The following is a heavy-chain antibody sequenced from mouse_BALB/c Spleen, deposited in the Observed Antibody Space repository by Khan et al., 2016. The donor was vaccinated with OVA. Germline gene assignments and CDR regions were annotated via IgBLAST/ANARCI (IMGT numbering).Heavy chain of an antibody. D-gene: IGHD2-4*01. CDR3: ARKDYYDCDPFPY. CDR2: ISYSGNT. CDR1: GYSITSEYT. Sequence: EVELVESGPGLVKPSQSLSLTCTVTGYSITSEYTWNWIRQFPGNKLEWMGFISYSGNTRYNPSLKSRISITRDTSKNQFFLQLNSVTSDDTATYYCARKDYYDCDPFPYWGQGTLVTVSA. J-gene: IGHJ3*01. V-gene: IGHV3-2*02.